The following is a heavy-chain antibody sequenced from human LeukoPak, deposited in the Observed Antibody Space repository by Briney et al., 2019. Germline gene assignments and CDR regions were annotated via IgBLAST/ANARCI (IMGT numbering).Heavy chain of an antibody. V-gene: IGHV1-8*01. Sequence: ASVTVSYKASGYTFTSYDINWVRQATGPGLEWMGWMNPNSGNRGYAQKFQGKVTMTRNTSISTAYMELSSLRSEDTAVYYCATSYDYGDYDDYWGQGNLVTVSS. CDR3: ATSYDYGDYDDY. CDR1: GYTFTSYD. CDR2: MNPNSGNR. D-gene: IGHD4-17*01. J-gene: IGHJ4*02.